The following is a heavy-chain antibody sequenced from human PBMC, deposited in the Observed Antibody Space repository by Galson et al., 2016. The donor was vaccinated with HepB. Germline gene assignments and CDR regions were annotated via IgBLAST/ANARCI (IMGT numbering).Heavy chain of an antibody. J-gene: IGHJ4*02. CDR3: AKGAPYYYDSSGYYGPGDF. CDR2: ISYDGSNK. CDR1: GFIFSSYA. V-gene: IGHV3-30-3*02. D-gene: IGHD3-22*01. Sequence: SLRLSCAASGFIFSSYAMHWVRQAPGKGLEWVAIISYDGSNKYYADSVRGRFFISRDNSKNTLYLQMNSLRAEDTARYYCAKGAPYYYDSSGYYGPGDFWGQGTQVTVSS.